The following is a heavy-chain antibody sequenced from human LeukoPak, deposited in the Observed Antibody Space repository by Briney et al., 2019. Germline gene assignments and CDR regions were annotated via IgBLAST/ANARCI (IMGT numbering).Heavy chain of an antibody. D-gene: IGHD6-13*01. V-gene: IGHV1-69*04. CDR2: IIPILGIA. CDR3: ASPWRAAAGPHYYYYGMDV. Sequence: ASVKVSCKASGGTFSSYAISWVRQAPGQGLEWMGRIIPILGIANYAQKFQGRVTITADKSTSTAYMELSSLRSEDTAVYYCASPWRAAAGPHYYYYGMDVWGQGTTVTVSS. J-gene: IGHJ6*02. CDR1: GGTFSSYA.